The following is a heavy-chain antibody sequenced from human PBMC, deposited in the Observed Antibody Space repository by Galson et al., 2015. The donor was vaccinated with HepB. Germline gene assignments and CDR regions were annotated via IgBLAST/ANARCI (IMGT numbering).Heavy chain of an antibody. V-gene: IGHV3-23*01. CDR3: AKGAYDNFWGSYPRG. CDR2: IGGNGGNT. Sequence: PRLSCAASGFTFSSYAMSWVRQAPGKGLEWVSGIGGNGGNTYYADSVKGRVTVSRDNSKTTLYLQMHSLRAEDTATYYCAKGAYDNFWGSYPRGWGQGTLVTVSS. J-gene: IGHJ1*01. CDR1: GFTFSSYA. D-gene: IGHD3-16*01.